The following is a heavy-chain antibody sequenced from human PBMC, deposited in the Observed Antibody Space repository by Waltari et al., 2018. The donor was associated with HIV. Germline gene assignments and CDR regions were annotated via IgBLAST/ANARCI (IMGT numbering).Heavy chain of an antibody. CDR1: VGSISSSSYY. CDR2: IYYSGST. D-gene: IGHD3-10*01. J-gene: IGHJ6*02. Sequence: LQLQESGPGLVKPSETLSLTCTVSVGSISSSSYYWCGIRQPPGKGREWIGRIYYSGSTYYNPSLKSRVTISVDTSKNQFSLKLSSVTAADTAVYYCARPGDEVGMDVWGQGTTVTVSS. CDR3: ARPGDEVGMDV. V-gene: IGHV4-39*01.